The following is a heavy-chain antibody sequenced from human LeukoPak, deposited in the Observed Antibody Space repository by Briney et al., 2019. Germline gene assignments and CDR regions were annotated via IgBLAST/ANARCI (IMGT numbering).Heavy chain of an antibody. V-gene: IGHV3-33*01. CDR1: GFTFSSYG. D-gene: IGHD6-13*01. Sequence: PGGSLRLSCAASGFTFSSYGMHWVRQAPGKGLEWVAVIWYDGSNKYYADSVKGRFTISRDNSKNTLYLQMNSLRAEDTAVYYCARLSHSSSWTLDYWGQGTLVTVSS. CDR3: ARLSHSSSWTLDY. CDR2: IWYDGSNK. J-gene: IGHJ4*02.